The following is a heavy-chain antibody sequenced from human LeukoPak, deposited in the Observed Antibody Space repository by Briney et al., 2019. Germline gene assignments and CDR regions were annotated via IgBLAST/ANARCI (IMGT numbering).Heavy chain of an antibody. V-gene: IGHV3-23*01. CDR2: ISGSDGST. Sequence: GGSLRLSCAASGFTFSTYGMSWLRQAPGKGLEWVSTISGSDGSTYYADSVKGRFTISRDSSENTLYVQMNSLRVDDTAVYYCAKSYTIGWAYYHDCGDRGTLVTASS. J-gene: IGHJ4*02. D-gene: IGHD3-3*01. CDR3: AKSYTIGWAYYHDC. CDR1: GFTFSTYG.